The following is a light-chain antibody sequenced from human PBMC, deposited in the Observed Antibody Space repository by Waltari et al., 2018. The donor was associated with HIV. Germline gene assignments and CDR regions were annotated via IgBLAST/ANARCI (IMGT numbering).Light chain of an antibody. J-gene: IGKJ2*01. V-gene: IGKV4-1*01. CDR2: WAS. CDR3: QQYYSTPYT. Sequence: DIVMTQSPDDLTGSLGERVTINCTSSLDVLYSSNNKHYLAWYQQKPGQPPKLLIYWASTRESGVPDRFSGSGSGTDFTLTISSLQAEDVAVYYCQQYYSTPYTFGQGTKLKI. CDR1: LDVLYSSNNKHY.